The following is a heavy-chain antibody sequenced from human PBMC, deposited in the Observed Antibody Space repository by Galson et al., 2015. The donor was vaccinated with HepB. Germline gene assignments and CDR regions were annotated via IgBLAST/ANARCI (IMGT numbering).Heavy chain of an antibody. V-gene: IGHV3-33*08. CDR3: ARGSRGWLRFGEFLFDY. J-gene: IGHJ4*02. CDR1: GFTFSSYG. CDR2: IWYDGSNK. Sequence: SLRLSCAASGFTFSSYGMHWVRQAPGKGLEWVAVIWYDGSNKYYADSVKGRFTISRDNSKNTLYLQKNGLRAEDTAVYYCARGSRGWLRFGEFLFDYWGQGTLVTVSS. D-gene: IGHD3-10*01.